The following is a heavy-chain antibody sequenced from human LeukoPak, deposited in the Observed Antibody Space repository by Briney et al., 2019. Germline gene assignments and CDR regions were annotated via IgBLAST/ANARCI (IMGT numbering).Heavy chain of an antibody. Sequence: PGGSLRLSCAASGFSFSNYAMNWVRQAPGKGLEWVANIKQDGSEKYYVDSVKGRFTISRDNAKNSLYLQMNSLRAEDTAVYYCAVDIVVVVAAPDPWGQGTLVTVSS. V-gene: IGHV3-7*01. D-gene: IGHD2-15*01. CDR3: AVDIVVVVAAPDP. J-gene: IGHJ5*02. CDR2: IKQDGSEK. CDR1: GFSFSNYA.